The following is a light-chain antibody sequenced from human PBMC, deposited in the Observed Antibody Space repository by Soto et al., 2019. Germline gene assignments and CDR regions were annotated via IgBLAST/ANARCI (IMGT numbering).Light chain of an antibody. V-gene: IGKV3D-20*02. CDR3: QQRSNWPVT. CDR2: GAS. J-gene: IGKJ5*01. Sequence: IVLTQSPAILALSPGDRAPLSCMASQSVSSSYLAWYQHKPGQAPRLLIHGASSRVTGIPDRFSGSGSGTDFTLTISSLEPEDFAVYYCQQRSNWPVTFGQGTRLEI. CDR1: QSVSSSY.